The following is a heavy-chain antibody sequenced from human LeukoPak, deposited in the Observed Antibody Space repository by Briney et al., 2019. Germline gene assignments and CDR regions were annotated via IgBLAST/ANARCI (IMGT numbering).Heavy chain of an antibody. CDR1: GFTFSSYS. CDR3: ARDQQQLIYNWFDP. CDR2: ISSSSSYI. J-gene: IGHJ5*02. D-gene: IGHD6-13*01. Sequence: KTGGSLRLSCAASGFTFSSYSMNWVRQAPGKGLEWVSSISSSSSYIYYADSVKGRFTISRDNAKNSLYLQMNSLRAEDTAVYYCARDQQQLIYNWFDPWGQGTLVTVSS. V-gene: IGHV3-21*01.